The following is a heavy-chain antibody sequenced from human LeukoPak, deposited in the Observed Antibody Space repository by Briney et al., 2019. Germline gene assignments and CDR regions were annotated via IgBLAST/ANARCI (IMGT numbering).Heavy chain of an antibody. CDR2: INPSGGST. CDR1: GYTFTSYY. Sequence: GASVKVSCKASGYTFTSYYMHWVRQAPGQGLEWMGIINPSGGSTSYAQKFQGRVTMTRDMSTSTVYMELSSLRSEDTAVYYCARDVGSYDILTGYPPHRVYWFDPWGHGTLVTVSS. CDR3: ARDVGSYDILTGYPPHRVYWFDP. V-gene: IGHV1-46*01. J-gene: IGHJ5*02. D-gene: IGHD3-9*01.